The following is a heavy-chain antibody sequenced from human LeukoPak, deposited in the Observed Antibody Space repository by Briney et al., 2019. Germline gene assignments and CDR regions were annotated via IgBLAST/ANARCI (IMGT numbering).Heavy chain of an antibody. CDR3: AKAADGVPPGKPLNWFDP. V-gene: IGHV4-59*08. CDR1: GGSISSYY. J-gene: IGHJ5*02. Sequence: PSETLSLTCTVSGGSISSYYWSWIRQPPGKGLEWIGYIYYSGSTDYNPSLKSRVTISVDTSKNQFSLKLSSVTAADTAVYYCAKAADGVPPGKPLNWFDPRGQGTLVTVSS. CDR2: IYYSGST. D-gene: IGHD2-2*02.